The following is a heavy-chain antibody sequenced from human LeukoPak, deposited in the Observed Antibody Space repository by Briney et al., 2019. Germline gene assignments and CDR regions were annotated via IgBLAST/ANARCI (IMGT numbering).Heavy chain of an antibody. CDR1: GGSISSYY. CDR2: IYYSGST. J-gene: IGHJ3*02. CDR3: AREVITAARAFDI. V-gene: IGHV4-59*01. Sequence: PSETLSLTCTVSGGSISSYYWSWIRQPPGKGLEWIGYIYYSGSTNYNPSLKSRVTISVDTSKNQFSLKLSSVTAADTAVYYCAREVITAARAFDIWGQGTVVTVSS. D-gene: IGHD3-10*01.